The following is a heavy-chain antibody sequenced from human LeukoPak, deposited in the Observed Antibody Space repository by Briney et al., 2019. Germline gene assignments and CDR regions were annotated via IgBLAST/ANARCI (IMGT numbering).Heavy chain of an antibody. Sequence: GGSLRLSCAASGFTFSSYAMSWVRPAPGKGLEWVSAISGSGGSTYYADSVKGRLTISRDNSKNTLYLQMNSLRAEDTAVYYCAKFRVVVVTAIRIDYWGQGTLVTVSS. CDR3: AKFRVVVVTAIRIDY. J-gene: IGHJ4*02. CDR2: ISGSGGST. D-gene: IGHD3-22*01. V-gene: IGHV3-23*01. CDR1: GFTFSSYA.